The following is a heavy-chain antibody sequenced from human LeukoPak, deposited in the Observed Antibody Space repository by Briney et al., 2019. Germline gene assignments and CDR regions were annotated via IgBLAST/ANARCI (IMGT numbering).Heavy chain of an antibody. V-gene: IGHV3-48*03. D-gene: IGHD3-10*01. CDR1: GFTFSSYE. CDR3: ARDRRGSGSYYSVDAFDI. J-gene: IGHJ3*02. CDR2: ISSSGSTI. Sequence: GGSLRLYCAASGFTFSSYEMNWVRQAPGKGLEWVSYISSSGSTIYYADSVKGRFTISRDNAKNSLYLQMNSLRAEDTAVYYCARDRRGSGSYYSVDAFDIWGQGTMVTVSS.